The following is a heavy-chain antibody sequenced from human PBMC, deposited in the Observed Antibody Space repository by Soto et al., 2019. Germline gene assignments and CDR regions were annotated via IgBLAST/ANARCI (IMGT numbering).Heavy chain of an antibody. CDR3: ATRGSGRYFDY. Sequence: EVQLLESGGGLVQPGGSLRLSCAASGFTFSSYAMNWVRQAPGKGLEWVSVISGSGDSTYYADSVKGRFTISRDNSKNPLSLQMNSLRAEDTAVYYCATRGSGRYFDYWGQGTLVTVSS. V-gene: IGHV3-23*01. CDR1: GFTFSSYA. J-gene: IGHJ4*02. D-gene: IGHD1-26*01. CDR2: ISGSGDST.